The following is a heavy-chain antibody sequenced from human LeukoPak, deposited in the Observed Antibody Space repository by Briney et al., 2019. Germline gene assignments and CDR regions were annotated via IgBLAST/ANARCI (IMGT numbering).Heavy chain of an antibody. CDR3: ARAPKTVTMVRGVIISAVDV. CDR1: GGSISSYY. V-gene: IGHV4-59*01. J-gene: IGHJ6*04. D-gene: IGHD3-10*01. Sequence: SETLSLTCTVSGGSISSYYWSWIRQPPGKGLEWIGYIYYSGSTNYNPSLKSRVTISVDTSKNQFSLKLSSVTAADTAVYYCARAPKTVTMVRGVIISAVDVWGEGTTVTVSS. CDR2: IYYSGST.